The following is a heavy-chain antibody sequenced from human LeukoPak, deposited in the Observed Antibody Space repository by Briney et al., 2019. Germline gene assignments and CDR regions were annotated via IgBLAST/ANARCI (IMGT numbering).Heavy chain of an antibody. V-gene: IGHV1-2*02. Sequence: GASVKVSCKASGYTFTAYYIHWVRQAPGQGPEWMGWINPNSGVTKSAQRFQGRVTMTRDTSISTAYMELSSLRSDDTAMYYCARGAYYYDSSGLFDHWGQGTLVTVSS. CDR1: GYTFTAYY. J-gene: IGHJ4*02. D-gene: IGHD3-22*01. CDR2: INPNSGVT. CDR3: ARGAYYYDSSGLFDH.